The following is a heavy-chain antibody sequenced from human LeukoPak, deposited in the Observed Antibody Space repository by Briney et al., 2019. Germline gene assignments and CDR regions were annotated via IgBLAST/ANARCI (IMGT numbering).Heavy chain of an antibody. CDR1: GFSFSSYA. CDR2: IWSDGNNK. V-gene: IGHV3-33*07. J-gene: IGHJ4*02. D-gene: IGHD6-19*01. CDR3: ARDHSSGWYSDYFDY. Sequence: PGGSLRLSCAASGFSFSSYAMYWVRQAPGKGLGWVAVIWSDGNNKYYSDSVKGRFTVSRDNSKNTLYLQMNSLRAEDTAVYYCARDHSSGWYSDYFDYWGQGTLVTVSS.